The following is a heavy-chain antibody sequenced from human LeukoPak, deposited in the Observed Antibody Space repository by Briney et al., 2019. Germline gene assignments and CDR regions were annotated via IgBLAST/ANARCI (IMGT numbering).Heavy chain of an antibody. J-gene: IGHJ5*02. D-gene: IGHD2-2*02. Sequence: GGSLRLSCAASGFTFSSYGLSWVRQAPGKGLEWVSAISGSGGSTYYADSVKGRFTISRDNSKNTLFLQLNSLTAADTAMYFCARASVAIPQYCNSWGQGTLVTVSS. CDR3: ARASVAIPQYCNS. CDR2: ISGSGGST. CDR1: GFTFSSYG. V-gene: IGHV3-23*01.